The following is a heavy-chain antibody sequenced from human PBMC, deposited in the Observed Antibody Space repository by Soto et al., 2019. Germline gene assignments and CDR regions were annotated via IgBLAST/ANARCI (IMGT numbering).Heavy chain of an antibody. CDR3: AGERKLSGYNFDY. V-gene: IGHV4-4*02. J-gene: IGHJ4*02. CDR1: SGSISSSSW. Sequence: QVQLQESGPGLVKPSGTLSLTCTVSSGSISSSSWWCGVSRPPGKGLEGSGESYHSGGTNYNPSLTRRVTISVDKSKHQFSLKLSSVTAADTAVYYCAGERKLSGYNFDYWGQGTLVTVSS. D-gene: IGHD5-12*01. CDR2: SYHSGGT.